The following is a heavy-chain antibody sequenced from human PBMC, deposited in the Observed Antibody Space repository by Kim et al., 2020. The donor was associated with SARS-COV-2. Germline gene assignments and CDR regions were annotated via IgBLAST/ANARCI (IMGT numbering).Heavy chain of an antibody. J-gene: IGHJ4*02. CDR2: IYNGGST. D-gene: IGHD3-9*01. CDR1: GFSISNSY. Sequence: GGSLRLSCVVSGFSISNSYVSWVRQAPGKGLEWVAIIYNGGSTYYAETLEGRFTISRDNSENTLYLEMNSLRAEDTALYYCATNIPPVARTGYYNLGYWGPGTPVTVSS. CDR3: ATNIPPVARTGYYNLGY. V-gene: IGHV3-53*01.